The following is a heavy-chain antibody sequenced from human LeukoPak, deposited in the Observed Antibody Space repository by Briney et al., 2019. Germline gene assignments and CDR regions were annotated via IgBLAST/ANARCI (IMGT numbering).Heavy chain of an antibody. CDR2: IGYEGVHK. J-gene: IGHJ4*02. CDR1: GFTFNNFG. Sequence: GGSLRLSCAASGFTFNNFGMHWVRQAPGKGRDWVSFIGYEGVHKYYADSVKGRFTISKDNSKATLYLQMNSLRPEDTAVYYCAKDLHGGYSSDYWGQGTLVTVFS. V-gene: IGHV3-30*02. CDR3: AKDLHGGYSSDY. D-gene: IGHD4-23*01.